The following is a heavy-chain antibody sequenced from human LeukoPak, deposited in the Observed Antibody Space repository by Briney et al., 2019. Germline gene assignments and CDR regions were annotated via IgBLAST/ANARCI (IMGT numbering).Heavy chain of an antibody. Sequence: PGEALKISCKGSGYSFTSYWISWVRQMPGKGLEWMGRSDPSDSYINHSPSFQGHVTISADKSISTAYPQWSSLKASDTAMYYCARVITFGGVIVYFDYWGQGTLVTV. CDR3: ARVITFGGVIVYFDY. CDR2: SDPSDSYI. V-gene: IGHV5-10-1*01. D-gene: IGHD3-16*02. J-gene: IGHJ4*02. CDR1: GYSFTSYW.